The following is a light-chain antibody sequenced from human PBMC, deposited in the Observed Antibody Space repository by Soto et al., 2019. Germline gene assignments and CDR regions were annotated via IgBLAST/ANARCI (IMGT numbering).Light chain of an antibody. CDR2: DAD. J-gene: IGKJ2*01. V-gene: IGKV1-33*01. CDR3: QQYDDVPYT. Sequence: DIQMTQSPSSLSASVGDRVTITCQASHDISNYLNWYQQKPGKAPKLLIYDADNLEVGVTARFRGSGSGTHFTFTISSLQPEDIATYYCQQYDDVPYTFGQGTKVDIK. CDR1: HDISNY.